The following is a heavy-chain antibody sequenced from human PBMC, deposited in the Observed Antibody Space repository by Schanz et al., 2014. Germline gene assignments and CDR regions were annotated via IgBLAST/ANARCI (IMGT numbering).Heavy chain of an antibody. J-gene: IGHJ3*02. CDR1: EYSFTSYS. D-gene: IGHD2-21*01. Sequence: QVHLVQSGAEVKRPGASVKVSCKASEYSFTSYSMHWVRQAPGQRLEWMGWINTGSVDTKYSQNFQGRVTITRDTSATTAYMELTNLRSEDTAVYYCARDLPYCDGGKCYSDGFDIWGQGTLVTISS. CDR2: INTGSVDT. V-gene: IGHV1-3*04. CDR3: ARDLPYCDGGKCYSDGFDI.